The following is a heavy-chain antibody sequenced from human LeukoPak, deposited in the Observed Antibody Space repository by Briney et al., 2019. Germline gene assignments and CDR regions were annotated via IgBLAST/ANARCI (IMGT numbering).Heavy chain of an antibody. CDR1: GFTFSMSW. V-gene: IGHV3-7*01. Sequence: GGSLRLSCAASGFTFSMSWMTWVRQAPGKGLEWVASINGHGSEIHYVDSVKGRFTISRDNSKNTLYLQMNSLSAEDTAVYYCARSVVTATPHYFQHWGQGTLVTVSS. J-gene: IGHJ1*01. CDR3: ARSVVTATPHYFQH. D-gene: IGHD2-21*02. CDR2: INGHGSEI.